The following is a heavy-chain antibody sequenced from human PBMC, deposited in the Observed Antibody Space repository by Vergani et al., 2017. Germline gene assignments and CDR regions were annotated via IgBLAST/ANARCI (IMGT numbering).Heavy chain of an antibody. D-gene: IGHD1-1*01. J-gene: IGHJ6*03. Sequence: QVQLVQSGAEVKKPGASVKVSCKASGYTFTSYGISWVRQAPGQGLEWMGWISAYNGNTNYAQKLQGRVTMTTYTSTSKTYMELRSLRSDDTAVYYCARTTGANEDYYYMDVWGKGTTVTVSS. CDR2: ISAYNGNT. CDR3: ARTTGANEDYYYMDV. CDR1: GYTFTSYG. V-gene: IGHV1-18*01.